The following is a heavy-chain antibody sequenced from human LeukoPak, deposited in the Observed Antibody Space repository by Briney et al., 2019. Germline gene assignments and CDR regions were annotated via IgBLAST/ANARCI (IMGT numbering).Heavy chain of an antibody. V-gene: IGHV3-66*01. CDR1: GFTFRIYS. D-gene: IGHD6-13*01. CDR3: ARDLEAANTYYFDY. J-gene: IGHJ4*02. Sequence: GGSLRLSCAASGFTFRIYSMNWVRQAPGKGLEWVSIISSAGTTYYADSVKGRFTISRDNSKNTVYLQVNSLRDEDTAVYYCARDLEAANTYYFDYWGQGTMVTVSS. CDR2: ISSAGTT.